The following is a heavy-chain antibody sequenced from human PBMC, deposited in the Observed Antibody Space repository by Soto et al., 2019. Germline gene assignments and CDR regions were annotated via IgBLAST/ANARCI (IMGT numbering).Heavy chain of an antibody. V-gene: IGHV3-30*04. D-gene: IGHD1-26*01. CDR2: IPYAGSNE. CDR3: ERVSGSYWEAWFDP. CDR1: GFTFSSHP. Sequence: QVQLVESGGSVVQPGGSLRLSCVASGFTFSSHPMHWVRQAPGKGLEWVAGIPYAGSNEYYADSVKGRFTNSRDNSKYMVYLHLNSLRPEDTAMYYCERVSGSYWEAWFDPWGQGTLVTVSS. J-gene: IGHJ5*02.